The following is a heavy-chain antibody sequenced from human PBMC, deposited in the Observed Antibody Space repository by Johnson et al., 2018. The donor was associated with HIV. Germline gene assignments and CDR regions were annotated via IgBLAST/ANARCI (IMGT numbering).Heavy chain of an antibody. CDR3: ARDSFRDAFDI. V-gene: IGHV3-48*01. CDR1: GFTFSSYA. Sequence: VQLVESGGGLVQPGGSLRLSCAASGFTFSSYAMRWVRQAPGKGLEWVSYISSSGSTIYYAASVKGRFTISRDNSKNTLYLQMGSLRVEDTAVYYCARDSFRDAFDIWGQGTMVTVSS. J-gene: IGHJ3*02. CDR2: ISSSGSTI.